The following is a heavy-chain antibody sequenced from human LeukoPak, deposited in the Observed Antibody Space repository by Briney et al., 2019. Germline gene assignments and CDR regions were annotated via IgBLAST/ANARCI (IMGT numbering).Heavy chain of an antibody. J-gene: IGHJ4*02. Sequence: ASVKVSCKASGGTFSSYAISWVRQAPGQGLEWMGRIIPILGIANYAQKFQGRVTMTTDTSTSTVYMELRSLRSDDTAMYYCVRDRPYGAIYYFDYWGQGTLVTVSS. D-gene: IGHD4-17*01. CDR3: VRDRPYGAIYYFDY. CDR1: GGTFSSYA. CDR2: IIPILGIA. V-gene: IGHV1-69*04.